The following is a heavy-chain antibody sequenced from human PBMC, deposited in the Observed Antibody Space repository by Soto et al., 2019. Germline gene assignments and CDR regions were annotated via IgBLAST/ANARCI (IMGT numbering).Heavy chain of an antibody. CDR2: IWYDGSNK. D-gene: IGHD2-2*02. V-gene: IGHV3-33*01. J-gene: IGHJ4*02. CDR3: ARVRSCGSTTCYNLDW. Sequence: PGGSLRLSCAASGFTFSSYGMHWVRQAPGKGLEWVAVIWYDGSNKYYADSVKGRFTISRDNSKNTLYLQMNSLTAEDTAVYYCARVRSCGSTTCYNLDWWGQGTLVTVSS. CDR1: GFTFSSYG.